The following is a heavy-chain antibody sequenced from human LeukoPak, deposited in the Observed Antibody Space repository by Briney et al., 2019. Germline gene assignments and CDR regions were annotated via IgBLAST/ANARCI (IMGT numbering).Heavy chain of an antibody. CDR1: GFTFSSYW. Sequence: GGSLRLSCAASGFTFSSYWMHWVRQAPGKGLVGVSRINSDGRSTNYADSVKGRFTISRDNAKNTLYLQMNSLRAEDTAVYYCAKDYLATIDYWGQGTLVTVSS. D-gene: IGHD5-12*01. J-gene: IGHJ4*02. V-gene: IGHV3-74*01. CDR2: INSDGRST. CDR3: AKDYLATIDY.